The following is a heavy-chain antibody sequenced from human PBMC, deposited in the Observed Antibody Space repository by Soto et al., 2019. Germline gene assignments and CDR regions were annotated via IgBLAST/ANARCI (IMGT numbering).Heavy chain of an antibody. CDR3: ARGIAARGYYYYGMDV. CDR2: INHSGST. CDR1: GGSFSGYY. D-gene: IGHD6-6*01. V-gene: IGHV4-34*01. J-gene: IGHJ6*02. Sequence: SETLSLTCAVYGGSFSGYYWSWIRQPPGKGLEWIGEINHSGSTNYNPSLKSRVTISVDTSKNQFSLKLSSVTAADTAVYYCARGIAARGYYYYGMDVWGQGTTVTVSS.